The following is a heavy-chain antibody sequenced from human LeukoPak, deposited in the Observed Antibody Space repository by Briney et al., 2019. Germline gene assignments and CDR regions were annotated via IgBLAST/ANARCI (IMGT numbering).Heavy chain of an antibody. J-gene: IGHJ4*02. V-gene: IGHV3-20*04. Sequence: PGGSLRLSCAASGFTFDDYGMSWVRQAPGKGLEWVSGINWNGGSTGYADSVKGRFTISRDNAKNSLYLQMNSLRAEDTAVYYCAREGLNWNYDYPDYWGQGTLVTVSS. D-gene: IGHD1-7*01. CDR3: AREGLNWNYDYPDY. CDR2: INWNGGST. CDR1: GFTFDDYG.